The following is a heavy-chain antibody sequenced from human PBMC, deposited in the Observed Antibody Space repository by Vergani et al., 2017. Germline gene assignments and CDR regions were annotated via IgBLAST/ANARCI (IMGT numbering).Heavy chain of an antibody. CDR3: AKDLRVARYDFWSGDYGAYFDY. CDR2: ISGGGGST. V-gene: IGHV3-23*01. CDR1: GFTFSSYA. J-gene: IGHJ4*02. Sequence: EVQLLESGGGLVQPGGSLRLSCAASGFTFSSYAMSWVRQAPGKGLEWVSAISGGGGSTYYADTVKGRFTISRDNSKNTLYLQMNSLRAEDTAVYDCAKDLRVARYDFWSGDYGAYFDYWGQGTLVTVSS. D-gene: IGHD3-3*01.